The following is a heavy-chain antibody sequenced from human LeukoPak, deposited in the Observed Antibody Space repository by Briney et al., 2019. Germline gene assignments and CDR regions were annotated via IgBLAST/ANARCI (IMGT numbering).Heavy chain of an antibody. CDR1: GASISSGDYY. J-gene: IGHJ5*02. CDR3: ARGDEARNWFDP. CDR2: IYYSGST. Sequence: SQTPSLTCTVSGASISSGDYYWTWVRQHRGKGLEWIGYIYYSGSTYYNPSLKSQIAMSIDTSKNQFSLKLSPVTVADTAVYYCARGDEARNWFDPWGQGTLVTVSS. V-gene: IGHV4-31*01.